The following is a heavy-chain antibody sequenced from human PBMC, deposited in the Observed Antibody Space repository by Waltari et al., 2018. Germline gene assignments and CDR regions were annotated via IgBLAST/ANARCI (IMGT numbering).Heavy chain of an antibody. J-gene: IGHJ6*02. CDR3: ARDLTYYYGSGTQYYYYYGMDV. Sequence: QVQLVQSGAEVKKPGASVKVSCKASGYTFTSYDINWVRQATGQGLEWMGWMNPNSGNTGYAQKFQGRGTMTRNTTISTAYMELSSLISEDTAVYYCARDLTYYYGSGTQYYYYYGMDVWGQGTTVTVSS. CDR2: MNPNSGNT. V-gene: IGHV1-8*01. D-gene: IGHD3-10*01. CDR1: GYTFTSYD.